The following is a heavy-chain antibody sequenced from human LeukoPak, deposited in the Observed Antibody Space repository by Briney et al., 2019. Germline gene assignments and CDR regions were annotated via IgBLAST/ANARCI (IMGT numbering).Heavy chain of an antibody. CDR2: IYYSGST. Sequence: SETLSLTCTVSGGSISSYYWSWIRQPPGKGLEWIGYIYYSGSTNYNPSLKSRVTILVDTSKNQFSLKLSSVTAADTAVYYCARDLPYCGGDCYSGYDAFDIWGQGTMVTVSS. V-gene: IGHV4-59*01. CDR1: GGSISSYY. D-gene: IGHD2-21*01. CDR3: ARDLPYCGGDCYSGYDAFDI. J-gene: IGHJ3*02.